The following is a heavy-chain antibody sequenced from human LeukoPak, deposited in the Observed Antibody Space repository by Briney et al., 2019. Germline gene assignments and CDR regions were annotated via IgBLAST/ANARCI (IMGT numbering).Heavy chain of an antibody. CDR1: GYSFTSYW. CDR2: IYPGESDT. D-gene: IGHD6-13*01. CDR3: ARRAAAAGTSLDY. V-gene: IGHV5-51*01. Sequence: GESPKIFRKGSGYSFTSYWIGGMRQMPGKGLEWRGIIYPGESDTRYSPSFQGQVTISADHSISTAYLQWSSLKASDTAMYSCARRAAAAGTSLDYWGKGTLVTVSS. J-gene: IGHJ4*02.